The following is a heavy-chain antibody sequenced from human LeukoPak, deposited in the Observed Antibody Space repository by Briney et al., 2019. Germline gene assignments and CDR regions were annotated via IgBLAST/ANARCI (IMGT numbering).Heavy chain of an antibody. J-gene: IGHJ4*02. V-gene: IGHV1-2*02. CDR1: GYTFSGYY. Sequence: ASVKVSCKASGYTFSGYYMHWVRQAPGQGLEWMGWINPNSGGTNCAQKFQGRVTMTRDTSISTAYMEGTRLRSDDTAVYYCARGSFYASGNYLVDYWGQGTLITVSS. CDR3: ARGSFYASGNYLVDY. CDR2: INPNSGGT. D-gene: IGHD2/OR15-2a*01.